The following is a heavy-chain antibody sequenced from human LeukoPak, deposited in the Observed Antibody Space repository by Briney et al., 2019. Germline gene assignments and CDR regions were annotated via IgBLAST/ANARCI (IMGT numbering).Heavy chain of an antibody. Sequence: PGGSLRLSCAASGFTFSSYSMNWVRRAPGKGLEWVSSISSSSSYIYYADSVKGRFTISRDNAKNSLYLQMNSLRAEDTAVYYCARRVIVATMESDYWGQGTLVTVSS. CDR3: ARRVIVATMESDY. CDR2: ISSSSSYI. V-gene: IGHV3-21*01. CDR1: GFTFSSYS. D-gene: IGHD5-12*01. J-gene: IGHJ4*02.